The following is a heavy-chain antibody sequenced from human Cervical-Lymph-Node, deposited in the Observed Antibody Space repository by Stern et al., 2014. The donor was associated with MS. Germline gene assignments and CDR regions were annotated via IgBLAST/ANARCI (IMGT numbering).Heavy chain of an antibody. CDR3: ARNAYGDLSYWYFDL. CDR1: GFTFTTYW. D-gene: IGHD4-17*01. J-gene: IGHJ2*01. V-gene: IGHV3-7*01. CDR2: IKHDGSEE. Sequence: EVQLVESGGGLVQPGGSLRLSCAASGFTFTTYWMSWVRQAPGKGLEWVANIKHDGSEEYYVDYVKGRFTISRDDAKTSLYLQMDSLRAEDTAVYYCARNAYGDLSYWYFDLWGRGTLVTVSS.